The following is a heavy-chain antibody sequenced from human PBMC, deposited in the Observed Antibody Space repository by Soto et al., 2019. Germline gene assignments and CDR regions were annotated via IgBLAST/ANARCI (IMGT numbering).Heavy chain of an antibody. V-gene: IGHV3-7*05. D-gene: IGHD2-8*01. CDR3: ARGGRYCTSGVCYTKY. J-gene: IGHJ4*02. CDR2: IKQDGSEK. CDR1: GFTFSDYW. Sequence: GGSLRLSCAVSGFTFSDYWMNWVRQAPNKGLEWVANIKQDGSEKYYVDSVKGRFTISRDNAKRSLYPQMNSLRTEDTAVYYCARGGRYCTSGVCYTKYWGQGTLVTVSS.